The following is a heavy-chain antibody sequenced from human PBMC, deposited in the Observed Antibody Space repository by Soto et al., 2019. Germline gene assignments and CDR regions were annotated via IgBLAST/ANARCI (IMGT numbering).Heavy chain of an antibody. Sequence: QVQLVQSGAELKKPGSSVKVSCSASGVTFSSYAFTWVRQAPGQGLEWMGNIIPVFRTSNYAQGFQGRLTISAEESTNTIYMELSSLRSEDTAVYFCAKDGSCDGGGCESWGQGTLVIVSS. CDR2: IIPVFRTS. CDR1: GVTFSSYA. D-gene: IGHD3-16*01. CDR3: AKDGSCDGGGCES. V-gene: IGHV1-69*18. J-gene: IGHJ4*02.